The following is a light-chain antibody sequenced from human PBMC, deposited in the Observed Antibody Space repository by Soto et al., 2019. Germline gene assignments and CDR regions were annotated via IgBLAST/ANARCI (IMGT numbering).Light chain of an antibody. CDR3: CSCAGTLSWV. CDR2: DVT. V-gene: IGLV2-11*01. Sequence: QSVLTQPRSVSGSPGQSVTISCTGSSNDVGGHDCVSWYQQHPGRAPKLMIYDVTKRPSGVPDRFSGSKSGNTASLTISGLQAADEADYHCCSCAGTLSWVFGGGTQLTVL. CDR1: SNDVGGHDC. J-gene: IGLJ3*02.